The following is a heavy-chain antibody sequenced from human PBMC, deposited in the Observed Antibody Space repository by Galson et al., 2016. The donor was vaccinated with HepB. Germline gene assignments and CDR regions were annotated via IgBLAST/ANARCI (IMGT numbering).Heavy chain of an antibody. D-gene: IGHD6-13*01. Sequence: SLRLSCAASGFTFTNYWMSWVRQAPGKGLEWVANIKPDGTEKYYVDSVKGRFTISRDNAKNSVFLQMNSLRAEDTAMYFCARVLTGRILAAAGFDFWGQGTLVTVPS. V-gene: IGHV3-7*04. CDR1: GFTFTNYW. J-gene: IGHJ4*02. CDR3: ARVLTGRILAAAGFDF. CDR2: IKPDGTEK.